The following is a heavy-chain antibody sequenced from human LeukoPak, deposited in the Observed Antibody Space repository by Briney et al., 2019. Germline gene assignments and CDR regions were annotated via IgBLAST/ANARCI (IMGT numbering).Heavy chain of an antibody. CDR2: IFGDASGS. CDR3: AKLVSPSPKYYYGSGLPDY. D-gene: IGHD3-10*01. CDR1: GFTFGIYT. V-gene: IGHV3-23*01. Sequence: LGESLRLSCAASGFTFGIYTMNWVRQAPGKAMEWVSGIFGDASGSYYADSVKGRFTISRDNSKNTLYLQMNSLRAEDTAVYYCAKLVSPSPKYYYGSGLPDYWGQGTQVTVSS. J-gene: IGHJ4*02.